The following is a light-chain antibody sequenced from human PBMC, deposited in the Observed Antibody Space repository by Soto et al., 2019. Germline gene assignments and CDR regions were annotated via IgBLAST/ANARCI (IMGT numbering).Light chain of an antibody. CDR1: SANIGSNT. V-gene: IGLV1-44*01. CDR2: TND. Sequence: QSVLTQPPSASGTPGQRVTISCSGGSANIGSNTVNWYQQSPGRAPKVLIYTNDQRPSGVPDRFSGSKSGTSASLAISGLQSEVEADYYCAAWDDNVKGVVLGGGTKLTVL. CDR3: AAWDDNVKGVV. J-gene: IGLJ2*01.